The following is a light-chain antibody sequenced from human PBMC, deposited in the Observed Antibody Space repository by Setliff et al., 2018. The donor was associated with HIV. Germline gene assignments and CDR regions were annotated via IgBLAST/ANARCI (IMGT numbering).Light chain of an antibody. J-gene: IGLJ1*01. Sequence: NFMLSQPHSVSESPGKTVTISCTRSSGRIASNYVLWYQQRPGSPPTSVIYDDDQRPSGVPDRFSASKSGTSASLAISALQSEDEADYYCASWDDSLTAYVFGTGTKVTVL. CDR1: SGRIASNY. CDR2: DDD. V-gene: IGLV6-57*01. CDR3: ASWDDSLTAYV.